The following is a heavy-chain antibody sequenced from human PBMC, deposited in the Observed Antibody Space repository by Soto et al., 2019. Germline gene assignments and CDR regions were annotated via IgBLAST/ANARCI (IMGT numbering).Heavy chain of an antibody. CDR1: GYTFSGFY. Sequence: ASVKVSCKASGYTFSGFYMHWVRQAPGQGLEWLGWIHPNGGGTKAAEKFQGRVTMTRDTSTSTAYMELSRMTPDDTAVYYCSSAAVTGRAGLDFWGQGTQFTVSS. J-gene: IGHJ4*02. CDR2: IHPNGGGT. D-gene: IGHD6-19*01. CDR3: SSAAVTGRAGLDF. V-gene: IGHV1-2*02.